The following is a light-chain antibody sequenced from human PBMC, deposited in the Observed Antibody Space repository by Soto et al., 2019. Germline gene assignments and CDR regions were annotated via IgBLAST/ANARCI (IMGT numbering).Light chain of an antibody. Sequence: EIVLTQSPGTLSLSPGERGTVSCRASQIVNSKYLAWYQHRPGQAPRLLIYDASRRATCIPDRFSGSSSGTDFILTSNALEPEDFAVYYCVQYDEPPSRWTFGQGTKV. J-gene: IGKJ1*01. CDR3: VQYDEPPSRWT. V-gene: IGKV3-20*01. CDR1: QIVNSKY. CDR2: DAS.